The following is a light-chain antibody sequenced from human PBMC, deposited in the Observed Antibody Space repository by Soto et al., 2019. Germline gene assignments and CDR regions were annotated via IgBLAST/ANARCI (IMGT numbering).Light chain of an antibody. CDR3: QQRSNWAIT. CDR2: DAS. V-gene: IGKV3-11*01. Sequence: EIVMTQSPATLSVSPGEIATLSFSASQSVSSNLAWYQQKPGQAPRLLIYDASNRATGIPARFSGSGSGTDFTLTISSLEPEDFAVYYCQQRSNWAITFGQGTRLEI. CDR1: QSVSSN. J-gene: IGKJ5*01.